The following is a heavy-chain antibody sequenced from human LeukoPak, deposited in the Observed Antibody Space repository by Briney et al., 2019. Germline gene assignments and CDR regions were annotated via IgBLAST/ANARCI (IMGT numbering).Heavy chain of an antibody. D-gene: IGHD2-15*01. CDR2: MNPNSGNT. Sequence: GASVKVSCKASGGTFSSYAISWVRQAPGQGLEWMGWMNPNSGNTGYAQKFQGRVTMTRNTSISTAYMELSSLRSEDTAVYYCARGDRYCSGGSCYSEGWFDPWGQGTLVTVSS. V-gene: IGHV1-8*02. CDR3: ARGDRYCSGGSCYSEGWFDP. J-gene: IGHJ5*02. CDR1: GGTFSSYA.